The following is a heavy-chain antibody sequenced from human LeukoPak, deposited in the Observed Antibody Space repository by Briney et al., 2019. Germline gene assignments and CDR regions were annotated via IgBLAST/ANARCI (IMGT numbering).Heavy chain of an antibody. CDR3: ARNRGSSAWYYFGY. V-gene: IGHV3-33*01. Sequence: GGSLRLSCAASGFTFSSYGMHWVRQAPGKGLEWVAVIWYDGSDKYYADSVKGRFTISRDNSKNTLYLQMNSLRAEDTAVYFCARNRGSSAWYYFGYWGQGTLVTVSS. CDR1: GFTFSSYG. CDR2: IWYDGSDK. D-gene: IGHD6-19*01. J-gene: IGHJ4*02.